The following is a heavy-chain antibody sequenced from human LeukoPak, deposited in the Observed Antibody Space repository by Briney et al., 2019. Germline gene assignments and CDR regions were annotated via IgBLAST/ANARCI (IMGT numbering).Heavy chain of an antibody. J-gene: IGHJ6*03. D-gene: IGHD3-3*01. CDR3: ARGHRYDFWSGYLFFTNYYYYMDV. Sequence: SQTLSLTCTVSGGSISSGSYYWSWIRQPAGKGLGWIGRIYTSGSTNYNPSLKSRVTISVDTSKNQFSLKLSSVTAADTAVYYCARGHRYDFWSGYLFFTNYYYYMDVWGKGTTVTVSS. V-gene: IGHV4-61*02. CDR2: IYTSGST. CDR1: GGSISSGSYY.